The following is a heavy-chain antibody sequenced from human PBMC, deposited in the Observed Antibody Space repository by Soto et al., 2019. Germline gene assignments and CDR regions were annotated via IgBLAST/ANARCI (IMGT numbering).Heavy chain of an antibody. V-gene: IGHV1-2*02. CDR3: ARFMGATTDYYYGMDV. Sequence: ASVNVSCKASGYTFTDYYMHWVRQAPGQGLEWMGWINPNSGGTNHAQRFQGRVTMTRDTSISTAYMELSRLRSDDTAVYYCARFMGATTDYYYGMDVWGQGTTVTVSS. CDR2: INPNSGGT. CDR1: GYTFTDYY. J-gene: IGHJ6*02. D-gene: IGHD1-26*01.